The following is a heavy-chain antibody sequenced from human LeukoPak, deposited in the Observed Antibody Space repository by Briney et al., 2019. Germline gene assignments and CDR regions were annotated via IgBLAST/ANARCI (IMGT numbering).Heavy chain of an antibody. Sequence: GGSLRLSCAASGFSFSTYGIHWVRQAPGKGLEWVAVMWYDGSKDYYADSVKGRFTISRDTSKNTLYLQMNNLRAEDTAVYYCAKDRETYEYAFDYWGQGTLVTVSS. CDR1: GFSFSTYG. D-gene: IGHD2-8*01. CDR3: AKDRETYEYAFDY. CDR2: MWYDGSKD. J-gene: IGHJ4*02. V-gene: IGHV3-33*06.